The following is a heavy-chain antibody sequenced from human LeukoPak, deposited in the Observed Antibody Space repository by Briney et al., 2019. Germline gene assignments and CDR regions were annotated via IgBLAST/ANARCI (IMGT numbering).Heavy chain of an antibody. D-gene: IGHD3-16*01. J-gene: IGHJ4*02. CDR1: GGSISSSSYY. Sequence: PSETLSLTCTVSGGSISSSSYYWGWIRQPPGKGLEWIGSIYYSGSTYYNPSLKSRVTISVDTSKNQFSLKLSSVSAADTAVYYCASPWGLSQDYWGQGTLVTVSS. CDR3: ASPWGLSQDY. CDR2: IYYSGST. V-gene: IGHV4-39*01.